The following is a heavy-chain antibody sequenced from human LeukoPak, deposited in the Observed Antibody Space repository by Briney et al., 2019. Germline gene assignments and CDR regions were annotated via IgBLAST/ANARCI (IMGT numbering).Heavy chain of an antibody. CDR3: AKGGKGLRDPRLYYYGMDV. Sequence: PGGSLRLSCAASRFTFDDYAMHWVRQAPGKGLEWVSGISWNSGNIAYADSVKGRFTISRDNGKNSLYLQMNSLRAEDTALYYCAKGGKGLRDPRLYYYGMDVWGQGTTVTVSS. J-gene: IGHJ6*02. V-gene: IGHV3-9*01. D-gene: IGHD1-26*01. CDR1: RFTFDDYA. CDR2: ISWNSGNI.